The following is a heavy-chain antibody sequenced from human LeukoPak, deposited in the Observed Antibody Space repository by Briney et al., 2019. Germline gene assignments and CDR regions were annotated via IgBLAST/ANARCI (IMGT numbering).Heavy chain of an antibody. CDR3: ARAPHFFDASGSRYYFDY. CDR1: GGSFSGYY. D-gene: IGHD3-22*01. Sequence: SETLSLTCAVYGGSFSGYYWGWIRQPPGKGLEWIGSIYYSGNTYYSPSLMSRVTISVDTSKNQFSLNLSSVTAADTAVYYCARAPHFFDASGSRYYFDYWGQGALVTVSS. V-gene: IGHV4-34*01. J-gene: IGHJ4*02. CDR2: IYYSGNT.